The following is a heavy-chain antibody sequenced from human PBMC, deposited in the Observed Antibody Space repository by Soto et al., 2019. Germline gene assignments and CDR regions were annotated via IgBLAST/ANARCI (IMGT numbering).Heavy chain of an antibody. CDR1: GYTFTSYD. Sequence: VSVKVSCKASGYTFTSYDINWVRQATGQGLEWMGWMNPNSGNTGYAQKFQGRVTMTRNTSISTAYMELSSLRSEDTAVYYCARTIRRRTNIGYCSSTSCRGNYYYMDVWGKGTTVTVSS. J-gene: IGHJ6*03. CDR2: MNPNSGNT. D-gene: IGHD2-2*01. V-gene: IGHV1-8*01. CDR3: ARTIRRRTNIGYCSSTSCRGNYYYMDV.